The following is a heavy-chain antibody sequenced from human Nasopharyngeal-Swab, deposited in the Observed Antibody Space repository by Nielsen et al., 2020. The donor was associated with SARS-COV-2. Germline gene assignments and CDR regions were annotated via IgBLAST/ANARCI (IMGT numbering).Heavy chain of an antibody. Sequence: SETLSLTCTVSGGSISSYYWSWIRQPPGKGLEWIGYMYYSGSTKYNPSLKNRVTISVDRSKNQFSLRLSSVTAADTAVYYCARRYFDSLYGMDVWGQGTTVTVSS. CDR3: ARRYFDSLYGMDV. CDR1: GGSISSYY. V-gene: IGHV4-59*01. J-gene: IGHJ6*02. D-gene: IGHD3-9*01. CDR2: MYYSGST.